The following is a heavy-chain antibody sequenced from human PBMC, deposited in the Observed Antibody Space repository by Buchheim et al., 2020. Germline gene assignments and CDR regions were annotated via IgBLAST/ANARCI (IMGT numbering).Heavy chain of an antibody. CDR2: IYYRGHT. D-gene: IGHD3-10*01. CDR1: RASISTYS. V-gene: IGHV4-59*01. CDR3: ARGNYYGSGSYDY. J-gene: IGHJ4*02. Sequence: QVQLQESGPGLVKPSETLSLTCTVSRASISTYSWSWIRQPPGKGLEWIGYIYYRGHTHYNPSLKSRVSISIHPTKNQFSLRLTSVTAADTAVYYCARGNYYGSGSYDYWGQGTL.